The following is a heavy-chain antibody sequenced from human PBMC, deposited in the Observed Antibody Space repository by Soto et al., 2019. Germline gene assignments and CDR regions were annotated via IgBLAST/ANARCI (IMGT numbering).Heavy chain of an antibody. V-gene: IGHV3-21*01. Sequence: EVQLVESGGGLVKPGGSLRLSCAASGFTFSSYSMNWVRQAPGKGLEWVSSISSSSSYIYYADSVKGRFTISRDNAKNSLYLQMNSLRAEDTAVYYCARDTYDFWSGYNDAFDIWGQGTMVTVSS. J-gene: IGHJ3*02. D-gene: IGHD3-3*01. CDR3: ARDTYDFWSGYNDAFDI. CDR1: GFTFSSYS. CDR2: ISSSSSYI.